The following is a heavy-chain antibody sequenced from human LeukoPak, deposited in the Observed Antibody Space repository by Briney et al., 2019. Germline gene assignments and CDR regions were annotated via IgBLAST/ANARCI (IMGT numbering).Heavy chain of an antibody. V-gene: IGHV3-48*03. CDR2: ISSSGSTI. CDR3: TRDPRHFDS. D-gene: IGHD6-6*01. CDR1: GFTFSSYE. Sequence: GGSLRLSCAASGFTFSSYEMNWVRQAPGKGLEWVSYISSSGSTIYYADSVKGRFTISRDNARNSLYLQMSSLRVEDTAVYYCTRDPRHFDSCGQGTLVTVSS. J-gene: IGHJ5*01.